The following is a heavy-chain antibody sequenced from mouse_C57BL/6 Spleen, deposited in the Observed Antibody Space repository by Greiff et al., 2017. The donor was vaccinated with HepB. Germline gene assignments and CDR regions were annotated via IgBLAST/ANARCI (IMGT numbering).Heavy chain of an antibody. V-gene: IGHV10-3*01. Sequence: EVQLVESGGGLVQPKGSLKLSCAASGFTFNTYAMPWVRQAPGKGLEWVARIRSKSSNYATYYADSVKDRFTISRDDSQSMLYLQMNNLKTEDTSMYYCVREQDYSNFFAYWGQGTLVTVSA. J-gene: IGHJ3*01. CDR2: IRSKSSNYAT. CDR3: VREQDYSNFFAY. CDR1: GFTFNTYA. D-gene: IGHD2-5*01.